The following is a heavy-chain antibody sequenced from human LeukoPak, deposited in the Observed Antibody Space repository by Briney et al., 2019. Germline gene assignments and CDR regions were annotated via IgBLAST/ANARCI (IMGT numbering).Heavy chain of an antibody. CDR2: INHSGST. D-gene: IGHD2-15*01. Sequence: PSETLSLTCAVYGGSFSGYYWSWIRQPPGKGLEWIGEINHSGSTNYNPSLKSRVTISVDTSKNQFSLKLSSVTAADTAVYYCARGRCSGGSCHAVDFDYWGQGTLVTVSS. V-gene: IGHV4-34*01. CDR3: ARGRCSGGSCHAVDFDY. J-gene: IGHJ4*02. CDR1: GGSFSGYY.